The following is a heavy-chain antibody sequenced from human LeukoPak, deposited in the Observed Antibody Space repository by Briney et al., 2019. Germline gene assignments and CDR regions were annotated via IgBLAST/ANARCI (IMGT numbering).Heavy chain of an antibody. CDR3: ARMRGGGIGYHYYVDV. J-gene: IGHJ6*03. CDR2: INHSGST. Sequence: PSETLSLTCAVYGGSFSDYYWSWIRQPPGKGLEWIGEINHSGSTNYNPSLKSRVSISVDTPKNQFSLKLTSVTAADTAVYYCARMRGGGIGYHYYVDVWGKGTTVIVSS. CDR1: GGSFSDYY. D-gene: IGHD2-15*01. V-gene: IGHV4-34*01.